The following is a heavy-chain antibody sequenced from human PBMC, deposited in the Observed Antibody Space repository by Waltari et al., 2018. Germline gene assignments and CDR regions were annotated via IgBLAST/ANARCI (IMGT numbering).Heavy chain of an antibody. J-gene: IGHJ6*03. Sequence: QVQLQESGPGLVKPSETLSLTCTVSGGSISSYYWSWIRQPPGKGLEWIGYIYTSGSTNYNPSRKSRVTISVDTSKNQFSLKLSSVTAADTAVYYCAGVRVATYRYYYYYMDVWGKGTTVTVSS. CDR1: GGSISSYY. V-gene: IGHV4-4*09. CDR2: IYTSGST. D-gene: IGHD3-10*01. CDR3: AGVRVATYRYYYYYMDV.